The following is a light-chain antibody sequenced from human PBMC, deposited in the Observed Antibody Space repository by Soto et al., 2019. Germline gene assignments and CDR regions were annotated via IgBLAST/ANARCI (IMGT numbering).Light chain of an antibody. V-gene: IGLV2-8*01. Sequence: QSALTQPPCASGSPGQSVTISCTGTSSDIGGYNYVSWYQQHPGKAPKLMIYELSKRPSGVPDRFSGSKSGNTASLTVSGLQAEDEADYYCSSHAGSTNFVVFGGGTKLTVL. CDR2: ELS. CDR1: SSDIGGYNY. J-gene: IGLJ2*01. CDR3: SSHAGSTNFVV.